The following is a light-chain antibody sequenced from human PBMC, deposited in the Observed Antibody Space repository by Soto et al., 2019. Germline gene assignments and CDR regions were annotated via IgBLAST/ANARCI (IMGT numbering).Light chain of an antibody. V-gene: IGKV3-15*01. J-gene: IGKJ2*01. CDR2: DAS. Sequence: EIVLTQSTAILSVSPGERATLSCRASQSISRRLAWYQQKPGQAPRLLISDASTRATGIPARFSGSGSGTEFTLTISSLQSEDFALYYCHQYNSWPPGTFGHGTKADIK. CDR1: QSISRR. CDR3: HQYNSWPPGT.